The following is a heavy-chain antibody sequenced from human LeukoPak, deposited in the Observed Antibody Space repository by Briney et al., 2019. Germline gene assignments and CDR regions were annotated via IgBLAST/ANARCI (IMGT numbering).Heavy chain of an antibody. CDR2: IYYSGSI. CDR1: WGSNSIYF. J-gene: IGHJ4*02. Sequence: SDPLSHTRTLSWGSNSIYFGRCIPDPPGGSREYWGYIYYSGSINYNPSLKSRVTISVDTSKNQFSLKMSSVTAEDKAVYYCARAAVPHYSSSIAARRAGIYFDYWGQGNLVTVSS. CDR3: ARAAVPHYSSSIAARRAGIYFDY. D-gene: IGHD6-6*01. V-gene: IGHV4-59*07.